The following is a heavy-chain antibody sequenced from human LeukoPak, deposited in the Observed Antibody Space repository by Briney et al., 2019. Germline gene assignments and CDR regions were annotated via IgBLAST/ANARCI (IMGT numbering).Heavy chain of an antibody. V-gene: IGHV3-9*03. Sequence: PGGSLRLSCAASGFTFDDYAMHWVRQAPGKGLEWVSGISWNSGSIGYADSVKGRFTISRDNAKNSLYLQMNSLRAEDMALYYCAKGQWELLDAFDIWGQGTMVTVSS. CDR3: AKGQWELLDAFDI. D-gene: IGHD1-26*01. J-gene: IGHJ3*02. CDR1: GFTFDDYA. CDR2: ISWNSGSI.